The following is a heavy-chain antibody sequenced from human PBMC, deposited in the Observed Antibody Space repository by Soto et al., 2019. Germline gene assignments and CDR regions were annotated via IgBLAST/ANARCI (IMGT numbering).Heavy chain of an antibody. CDR1: GGSFSGYY. D-gene: IGHD5-18*01. V-gene: IGHV4-34*01. CDR3: ARGGYSYGYGAYYYYGMDV. J-gene: IGHJ6*02. Sequence: PSETLSLTCAVYGGSFSGYYWSWIRQPPGKGLEWIGEINHSGSTNYNPSLKSRVTISVDTSKNQFSLKLSSVTAADTAVYYCARGGYSYGYGAYYYYGMDVWGQGTTVTVSS. CDR2: INHSGST.